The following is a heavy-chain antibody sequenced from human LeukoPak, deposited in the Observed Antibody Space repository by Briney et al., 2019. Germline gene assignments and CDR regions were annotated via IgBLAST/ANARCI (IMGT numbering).Heavy chain of an antibody. CDR1: GFTFSNYW. V-gene: IGHV3-7*01. Sequence: GGSLRLSCAASGFTFSNYWMSWVRQAPGKGLEWVANIKQDGSEKNYVDSVKGRFTISRDNAKNSLYLQMNSLRVEDTAVYYCARDGGYRSSWNRFDYWGQGTLVTVSS. CDR2: IKQDGSEK. CDR3: ARDGGYRSSWNRFDY. J-gene: IGHJ4*02. D-gene: IGHD6-13*01.